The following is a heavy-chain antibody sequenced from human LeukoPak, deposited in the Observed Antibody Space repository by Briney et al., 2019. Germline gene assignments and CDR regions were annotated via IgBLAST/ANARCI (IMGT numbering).Heavy chain of an antibody. CDR2: INHSGST. CDR3: ARGGRMVRGVIPDY. Sequence: PSETLSLTCTVSGGSISSGSYYWSWIRQPPGKGLEWIGEINHSGSTNYNPSLKSRVTISVDTSKNQFSLKLSSVTAADTAVYYCARGGRMVRGVIPDYWGQGTLVTVSS. V-gene: IGHV4-39*07. D-gene: IGHD3-10*01. J-gene: IGHJ4*02. CDR1: GGSISSGSYY.